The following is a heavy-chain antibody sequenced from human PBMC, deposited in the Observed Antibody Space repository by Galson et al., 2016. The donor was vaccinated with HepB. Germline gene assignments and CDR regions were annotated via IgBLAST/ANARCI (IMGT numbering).Heavy chain of an antibody. V-gene: IGHV3-13*01. D-gene: IGHD2/OR15-2a*01. J-gene: IGHJ5*02. CDR2: INTGGDT. CDR1: GFTFSSYD. CDR3: AKDRGTFLPPVNWFDP. Sequence: SLRLSCAASGFTFSSYDMHWVRQPTGKGLEWVSGINTGGDTYYQGSVKGRFTISRENAKNSLFLQMNSLRAEDTAVYYWAKDRGTFLPPVNWFDPWGQGTLVSVSS.